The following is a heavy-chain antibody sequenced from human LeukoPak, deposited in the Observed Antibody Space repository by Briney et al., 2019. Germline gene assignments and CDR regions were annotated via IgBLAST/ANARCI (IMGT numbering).Heavy chain of an antibody. D-gene: IGHD2-2*01. J-gene: IGHJ4*02. CDR1: GYTFTGYY. CDR3: ARANALYCSSTSCLFDY. CDR2: INPNSGGT. V-gene: IGHV1-2*02. Sequence: GAPVKVSCKASGYTFTGYYMHWVRQAPGQGLEWMAWINPNSGGTYYAQNFHDRITKTRDTSISTAYMELSRLRSDDTAIYYCARANALYCSSTSCLFDYWGQGTLVTVSS.